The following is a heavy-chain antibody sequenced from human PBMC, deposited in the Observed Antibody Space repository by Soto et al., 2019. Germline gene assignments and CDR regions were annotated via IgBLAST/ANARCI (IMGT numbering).Heavy chain of an antibody. J-gene: IGHJ4*02. CDR1: GDSFSSGDYY. CDR3: ARGGGWYASP. CDR2: IYYSGSS. V-gene: IGHV4-30-4*08. D-gene: IGHD2-15*01. Sequence: LSLTCTVSGDSFSSGDYYWTWIRQPPGKGLEWIGYIYYSGSSYYNPSLKSRVTISVDTSKNHFSLRLSSVTAADTAVYYCARGGGWYASPWGQGTPVTVSS.